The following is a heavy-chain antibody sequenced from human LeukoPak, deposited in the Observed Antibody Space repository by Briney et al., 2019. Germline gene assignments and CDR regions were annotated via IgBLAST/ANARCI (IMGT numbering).Heavy chain of an antibody. Sequence: SETLSLTCAVYGGSFSGYYWSWIRQPPGKGLEWIGEINHSGSTNYNPSLKSRVTISVDTSKNQFSLKLSSVTAADTAVYYCARQSAVAGRGFDYWGQGTLVTVSS. CDR3: ARQSAVAGRGFDY. CDR1: GGSFSGYY. D-gene: IGHD6-19*01. V-gene: IGHV4-34*01. CDR2: INHSGST. J-gene: IGHJ4*02.